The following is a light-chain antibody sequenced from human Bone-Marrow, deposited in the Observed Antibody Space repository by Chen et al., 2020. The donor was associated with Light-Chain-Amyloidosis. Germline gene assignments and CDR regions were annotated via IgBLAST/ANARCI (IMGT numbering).Light chain of an antibody. J-gene: IGLJ3*02. Sequence: SYVLTQPSSVSVAPGQTATIACGGNNIGSTSVHWYQQTPGQAPLLVVYDDSDRPSGIPERLSGSNSGNTATLTICRVEAVEEADYYCQVWDRSRDRPVFGGGTKLTVL. CDR2: DDS. CDR1: NIGSTS. V-gene: IGLV3-21*02. CDR3: QVWDRSRDRPV.